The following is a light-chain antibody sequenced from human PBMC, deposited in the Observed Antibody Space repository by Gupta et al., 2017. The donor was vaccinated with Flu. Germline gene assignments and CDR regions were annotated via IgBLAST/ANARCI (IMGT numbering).Light chain of an antibody. CDR2: KDS. J-gene: IGLJ3*02. CDR3: QSADSSGTSWV. V-gene: IGLV3-25*02. Sequence: SYELTQPPSVSVSAGQTARITCSGDALPKQYAYWYQQKPGQAPVLVIYKDSERPSGIPERFSGSSSGTTFTLTISGVQAEDEADYYCQSADSSGTSWVFGGGTKLTVL. CDR1: ALPKQY.